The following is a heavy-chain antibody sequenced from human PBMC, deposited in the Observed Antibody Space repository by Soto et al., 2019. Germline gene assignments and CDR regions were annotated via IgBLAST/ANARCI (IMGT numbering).Heavy chain of an antibody. D-gene: IGHD2-15*01. V-gene: IGHV3-30-3*01. CDR1: GFTFSSYA. Sequence: QVQLVESGGGVVQPGRSLRLSCAASGFTFSSYAMHWVRQAPGKGLEWVAVISYDGSNKYYADSVKGRFTISRDNSKNTLYLKMNGLRAEDTAVYYCARDGNGVVVAAKGYYYYGMDVWCQGTTVTVSS. J-gene: IGHJ6*02. CDR3: ARDGNGVVVAAKGYYYYGMDV. CDR2: ISYDGSNK.